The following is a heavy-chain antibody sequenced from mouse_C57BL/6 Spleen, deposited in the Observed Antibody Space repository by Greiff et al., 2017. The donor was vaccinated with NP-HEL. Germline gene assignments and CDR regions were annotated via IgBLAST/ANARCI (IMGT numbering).Heavy chain of an antibody. D-gene: IGHD4-1*01. V-gene: IGHV1-4*01. CDR2: INPSSGYT. CDR3: ARELGRGDFDY. J-gene: IGHJ2*01. CDR1: GYTFTSYT. Sequence: QVQLQQSGAELARPGASVKMSCKASGYTFTSYTMHWVKQRPGQGLEWIGYINPSSGYTKYNQKFKDKATLTADKSSSTAYMQLSSLTSEDSAVYYCARELGRGDFDYWGQGTTLTVSS.